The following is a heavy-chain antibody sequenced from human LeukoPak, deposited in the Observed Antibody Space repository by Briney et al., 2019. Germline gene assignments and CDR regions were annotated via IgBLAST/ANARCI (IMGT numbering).Heavy chain of an antibody. CDR3: ARTHSDQPESYYYYGMDV. J-gene: IGHJ6*02. V-gene: IGHV1-69*13. CDR1: GGTFSNYA. CDR2: IIPIFGTA. D-gene: IGHD2-2*01. Sequence: GASVKVSCKASGGTFSNYATSWVRQAPGQGLEWMGGIIPIFGTANYAQKFQGRVTITADESTSTAYLELSSLRSEDTAVYYCARTHSDQPESYYYYGMDVWAKGPRSPSP.